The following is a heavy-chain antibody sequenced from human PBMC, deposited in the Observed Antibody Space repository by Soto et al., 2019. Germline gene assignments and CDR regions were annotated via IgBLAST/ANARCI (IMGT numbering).Heavy chain of an antibody. J-gene: IGHJ4*02. V-gene: IGHV1-69*13. Sequence: ASVKVSFKASGGTFSSYAISWVRQAPGQGLEWMGGIIPIFGTANYAQKFQGRVTITADESTSTAYMELSSLRSEDTAVYYCARGRYGPGPYFEYWGQGTLVTVSS. CDR3: ARGRYGPGPYFEY. D-gene: IGHD5-18*01. CDR2: IIPIFGTA. CDR1: GGTFSSYA.